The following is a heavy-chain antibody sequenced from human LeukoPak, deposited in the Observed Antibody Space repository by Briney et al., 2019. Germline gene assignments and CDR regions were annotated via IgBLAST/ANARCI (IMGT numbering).Heavy chain of an antibody. CDR2: ISGSGGST. Sequence: PGGSLRLSCAASGFTFSSYAMSWVRQAPGKGLEWVSAISGSGGSTYYADSVKGRFTISRDNSKNTLYLQMNSLRAEDTAVYYCAKTPTYYYGSGSVYFDYWGQGTLVTVSS. J-gene: IGHJ4*02. V-gene: IGHV3-23*01. D-gene: IGHD3-10*01. CDR3: AKTPTYYYGSGSVYFDY. CDR1: GFTFSSYA.